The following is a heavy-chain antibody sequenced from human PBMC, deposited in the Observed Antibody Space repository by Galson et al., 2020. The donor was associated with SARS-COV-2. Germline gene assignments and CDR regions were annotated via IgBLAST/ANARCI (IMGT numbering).Heavy chain of an antibody. CDR2: ISGSGGST. J-gene: IGHJ4*02. CDR1: GFTFSSYA. Sequence: TGEPLKISCAASGFTFSSYAMSWVRQAPGKGLEWVSAISGSGGSTYYAAPVKGRFTISRDNSKNTLYLQMNSLRAEDTAVYYCAKDLIIYEILTGFVYWGQGTLVTVSS. D-gene: IGHD3-9*01. V-gene: IGHV3-23*01. CDR3: AKDLIIYEILTGFVY.